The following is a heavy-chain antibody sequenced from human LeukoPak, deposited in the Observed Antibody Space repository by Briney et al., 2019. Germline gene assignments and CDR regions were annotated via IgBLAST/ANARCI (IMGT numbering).Heavy chain of an antibody. V-gene: IGHV4-4*08. D-gene: IGHD1-26*01. CDR1: GGSISNYF. J-gene: IGHJ6*03. CDR2: IYTSGST. Sequence: SETLSLTCTVSGGSISNYFWSWIRQPPGKGLEWIGYIYTSGSTNYNPSLKSRVTMSVDTSKNQFSLKLTSVTAADTAVYYCARERRGAGYYYYYYMDVWGKGTTVTISS. CDR3: ARERRGAGYYYYYYMDV.